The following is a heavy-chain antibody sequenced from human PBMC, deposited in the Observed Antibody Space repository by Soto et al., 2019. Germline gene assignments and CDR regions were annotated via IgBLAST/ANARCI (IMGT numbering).Heavy chain of an antibody. V-gene: IGHV3-9*01. D-gene: IGHD1-26*01. CDR2: INWNSGSI. Sequence: PGGSLRLSCAASGFTFADYAMHWDRQVPGKVLEWVSGINWNSGSIGHGDSVKSRFAISRDNANNALHLQMSMLCDEDAAYYYCVKDETINWYSGHFRHWGQGTLVTVSS. CDR1: GFTFADYA. CDR3: VKDETINWYSGHFRH. J-gene: IGHJ1*01.